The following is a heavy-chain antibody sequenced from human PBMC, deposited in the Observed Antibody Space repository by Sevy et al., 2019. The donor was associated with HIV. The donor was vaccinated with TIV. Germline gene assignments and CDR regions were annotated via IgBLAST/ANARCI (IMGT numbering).Heavy chain of an antibody. J-gene: IGHJ4*02. Sequence: SETLSLTCTVSGGSVSRYYWSWIRQPPGKGLEWIGYIYYSGSTNYNPSLKSRVTISVDTSKNQFSLMLSSVTAADTAVYYCARDMLGYCSSTSCYAEGYFDYWGQGTLVTVSS. CDR1: GGSVSRYY. CDR2: IYYSGST. D-gene: IGHD2-2*01. CDR3: ARDMLGYCSSTSCYAEGYFDY. V-gene: IGHV4-59*02.